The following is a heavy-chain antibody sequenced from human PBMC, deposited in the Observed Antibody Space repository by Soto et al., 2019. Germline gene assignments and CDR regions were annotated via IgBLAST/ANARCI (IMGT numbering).Heavy chain of an antibody. J-gene: IGHJ2*01. V-gene: IGHV1-69*13. Sequence: SVKVSCKASGGTFSSYAISWVRQAPGQGLEWMGGIIPIFGTANYAQKFQGRVTITADESTSTAYMELSSLRSEDTAVYYCARDSGVVVADTNWYFALWGRGTLVTVSS. CDR3: ARDSGVVVADTNWYFAL. CDR2: IIPIFGTA. D-gene: IGHD2-15*01. CDR1: GGTFSSYA.